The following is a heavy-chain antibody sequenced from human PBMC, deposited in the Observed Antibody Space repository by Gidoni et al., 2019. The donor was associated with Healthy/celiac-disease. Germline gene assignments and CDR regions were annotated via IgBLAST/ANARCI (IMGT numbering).Heavy chain of an antibody. CDR3: ARDALVGATYFDY. V-gene: IGHV3-33*01. J-gene: IGHJ4*02. CDR1: GITFSSYG. CDR2: IWYDGSNK. D-gene: IGHD3-10*01. Sequence: QVQLVESGGGVVQPGRSLRLFCAASGITFSSYGMHWVRQAPGKGLEWVAVIWYDGSNKYYADSVKGRFTISRDNSKNTLYLQMNSRRAEDTAVYYCARDALVGATYFDYWGQGTLVTVSS.